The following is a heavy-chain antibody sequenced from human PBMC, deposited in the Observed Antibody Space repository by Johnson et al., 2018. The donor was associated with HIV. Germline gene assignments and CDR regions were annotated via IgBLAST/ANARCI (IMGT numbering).Heavy chain of an antibody. CDR2: VWSDGINK. CDR3: AAIFIMGADLGDSSGYYRIHAFDI. D-gene: IGHD3-22*01. Sequence: QVQLVESGGGVVQPGRSLRLSCAASGFTFSSYGMHWVRQAPGKGLEWVAVVWSDGINKYYADSVRGRFTISRDNSKNTLYLQMNSLRAEDTAVYYCAAIFIMGADLGDSSGYYRIHAFDIWGQGTMVTVSS. V-gene: IGHV3-33*01. CDR1: GFTFSSYG. J-gene: IGHJ3*02.